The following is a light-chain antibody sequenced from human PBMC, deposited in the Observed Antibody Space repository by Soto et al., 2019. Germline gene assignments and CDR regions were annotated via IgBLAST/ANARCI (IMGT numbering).Light chain of an antibody. CDR1: QSINRH. J-gene: IGKJ4*01. CDR3: QQYGSSSLT. V-gene: IGKV3-11*01. CDR2: DVS. Sequence: EIVLTQSPATLSLSPGERATLSCRASQSINRHLAWYRQKPGQAPRLLIYDVSNRATGTPARFSGSGSGTDFTLTISRLEPEDFAVYYCQQYGSSSLTFGGGTKVDIK.